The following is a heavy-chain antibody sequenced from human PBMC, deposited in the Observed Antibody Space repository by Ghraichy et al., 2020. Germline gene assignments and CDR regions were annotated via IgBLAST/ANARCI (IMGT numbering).Heavy chain of an antibody. V-gene: IGHV1-46*01. CDR3: AREGGDCSGGGCLAVGFDY. D-gene: IGHD2-15*01. CDR2: INPSGGGT. Sequence: ASVKVSCKASGYTFTTYYIHWVRQAPGQGLEWMGIINPSGGGTTYAQKFQGRVTMTRDTSTSTVYMELSSLRSEDTAVYYCAREGGDCSGGGCLAVGFDYWGQGTLVTVSS. CDR1: GYTFTTYY. J-gene: IGHJ4*02.